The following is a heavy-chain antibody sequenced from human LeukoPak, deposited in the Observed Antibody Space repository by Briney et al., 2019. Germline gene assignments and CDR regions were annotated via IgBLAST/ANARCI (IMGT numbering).Heavy chain of an antibody. CDR2: INHSGST. J-gene: IGHJ5*02. CDR3: ASGEGLAIWFDP. V-gene: IGHV4-34*01. CDR1: GGSFSGYY. Sequence: SETLSLTCAVYGGSFSGYYWSWIRQPPGKGLEWIGEINHSGSTNYNPSLKSRVTISVDTSKNQFSLKLSSVTAADTAVYYCASGEGLAIWFDPCGQGTLVNVCS. D-gene: IGHD3/OR15-3a*01.